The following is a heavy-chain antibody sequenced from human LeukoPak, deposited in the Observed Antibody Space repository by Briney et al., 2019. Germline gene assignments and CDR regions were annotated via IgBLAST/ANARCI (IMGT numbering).Heavy chain of an antibody. CDR2: MNPNSGNT. V-gene: IGHV1-8*01. J-gene: IGHJ4*02. CDR3: ARGCERGYSGYDSPELDY. Sequence: ASVKVSCKASGYTFTSYDINWVRQATGQGLEWMGWMNPNSGNTGYAQKFQGRVTMTRNTSISTAYMELSSLRSEDTAVYYCARGCERGYSGYDSPELDYWGQGTLVTVSS. CDR1: GYTFTSYD. D-gene: IGHD5-12*01.